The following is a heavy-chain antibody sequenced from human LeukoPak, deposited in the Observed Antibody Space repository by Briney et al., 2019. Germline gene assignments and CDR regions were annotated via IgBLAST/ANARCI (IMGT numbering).Heavy chain of an antibody. CDR2: IYSGGRT. V-gene: IGHV3-53*01. Sequence: GGSLRLSCAASGVIVSSNYMSWVRQAPGKGLEWVSVIYSGGRTYYADSVKGRFTISRDNSRNTLYLQMNSLRAEDTAVYYCARGLGRELDGAFDIWGQGTMVTVSS. D-gene: IGHD3-10*01. J-gene: IGHJ3*02. CDR1: GVIVSSNY. CDR3: ARGLGRELDGAFDI.